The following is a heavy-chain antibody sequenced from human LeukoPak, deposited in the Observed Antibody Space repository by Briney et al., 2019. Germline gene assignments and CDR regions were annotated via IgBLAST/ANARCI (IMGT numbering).Heavy chain of an antibody. CDR3: ARVYGVRLFDY. Sequence: SETLSLTCIVSGGSISSGDYYWSWIRQPPGKGLEWIGYIYYSGSTYYNPSLKSRVTISVDTSKNQFSLKLSSVTAADTAVYYCARVYGVRLFDYLGQGALVTVSP. CDR2: IYYSGST. V-gene: IGHV4-30-4*08. D-gene: IGHD4-17*01. CDR1: GGSISSGDYY. J-gene: IGHJ4*02.